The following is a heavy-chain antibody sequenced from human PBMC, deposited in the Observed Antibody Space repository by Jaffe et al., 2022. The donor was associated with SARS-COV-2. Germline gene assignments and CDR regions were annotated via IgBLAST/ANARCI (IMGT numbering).Heavy chain of an antibody. D-gene: IGHD6-13*01. CDR2: VKTDGSTT. CDR1: GFTFSSFW. CDR3: TSLSAGT. J-gene: IGHJ4*02. V-gene: IGHV3-74*01. Sequence: EVQLVESGGGLVQPGGSLRLSCAASGFTFSSFWMHWVRQAPGKGLMWVANVKTDGSTTNYADSVKGRFTISRDNAKNVMYLQINSLRAEDTAVYYCTSLSAGTWGQGTLVTVSS.